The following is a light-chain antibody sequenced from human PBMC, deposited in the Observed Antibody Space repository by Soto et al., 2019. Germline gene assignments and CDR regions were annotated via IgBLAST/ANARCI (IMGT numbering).Light chain of an antibody. CDR3: QQYGSAPRT. CDR2: AAS. Sequence: EVVLTQSPGTLSLSPGERATLSCRASQIVSKNYLAWYQQKPGQAPRLLIYAASSSATGIPDRFSGGGSGTDFTLTISRLEPEDFAVYYCQQYGSAPRTFGQGTNVAVK. V-gene: IGKV3-20*01. CDR1: QIVSKNY. J-gene: IGKJ1*01.